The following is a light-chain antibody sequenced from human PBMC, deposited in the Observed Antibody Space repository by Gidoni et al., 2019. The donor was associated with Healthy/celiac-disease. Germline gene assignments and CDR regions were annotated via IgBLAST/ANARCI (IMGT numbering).Light chain of an antibody. CDR2: ECS. Sequence: QPALPQPAFVSRPPGQSITSSCTGTSSDAGSDNLVSWYQQHPGKAPKLMIYECSTRPAGVSNRFSGSKSGNTASLTISGLQAEDEADYYCCSYAGSWVFGGGTKLTVL. V-gene: IGLV2-23*01. J-gene: IGLJ3*02. CDR3: CSYAGSWV. CDR1: SSDAGSDNL.